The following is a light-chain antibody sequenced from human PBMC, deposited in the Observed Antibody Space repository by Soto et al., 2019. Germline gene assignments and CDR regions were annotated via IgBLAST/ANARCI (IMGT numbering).Light chain of an antibody. V-gene: IGLV3-9*01. CDR1: NIGTKN. CDR3: QVWDGTTGVV. CDR2: RDI. J-gene: IGLJ2*01. Sequence: SYELTQPLSVSVALGQTARITCGGNNIGTKNVHWYQQKPGQAPVLVIYRDIYRPSGIPERFSGSNAGTTATLTISRAQAGDEADYYCQVWDGTTGVVFGGGTKVTVL.